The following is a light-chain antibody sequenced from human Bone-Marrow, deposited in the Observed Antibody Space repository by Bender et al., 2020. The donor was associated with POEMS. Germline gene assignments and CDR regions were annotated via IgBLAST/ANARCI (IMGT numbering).Light chain of an antibody. V-gene: IGLV2-23*02. J-gene: IGLJ2*01. CDR1: SSDVGSYNL. CDR2: EVS. CDR3: SSSAGSDSLV. Sequence: QSALTQPASVSGSPGQSITISCTGTSSDVGSYNLVSWYQQHPGKAPKLMIYEVSKRPSGVPDRFSGSKSGNTASLTVSGLQAEDEADYYCSSSAGSDSLVFGGGTKLTVL.